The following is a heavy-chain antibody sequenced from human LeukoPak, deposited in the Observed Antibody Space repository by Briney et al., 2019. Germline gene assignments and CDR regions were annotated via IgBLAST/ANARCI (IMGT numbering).Heavy chain of an antibody. J-gene: IGHJ6*03. D-gene: IGHD5-12*01. CDR3: ARKVGYHSGYDYYYYMDV. CDR1: GYTFTSYG. V-gene: IGHV1-18*01. CDR2: ISAYNGNT. Sequence: GASVKVSCKASGYTFTSYGISWVRQAPGQGLEWMGWISAYNGNTNYAQKLQGRVTMTTDTSTSTAYMELRSLRSDDTAVYYCARKVGYHSGYDYYYYMDVWGKGTTVTISS.